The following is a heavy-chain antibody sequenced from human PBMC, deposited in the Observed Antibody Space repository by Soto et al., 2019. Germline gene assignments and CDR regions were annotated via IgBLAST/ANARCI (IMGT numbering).Heavy chain of an antibody. J-gene: IGHJ4*02. D-gene: IGHD3-10*01. CDR2: LFYGGTT. CDR3: ARHRGPAPVY. V-gene: IGHV4-39*01. CDR1: GGSISGYY. Sequence: PSETLSLTCTVSGGSISGYYWTWIRQPPGKGLEWVGSLFYGGTTDYNPSLKSRLTMFLDTSKNHFSLKLRSVTAADTAVYYCARHRGPAPVYWGQGTLVTVSS.